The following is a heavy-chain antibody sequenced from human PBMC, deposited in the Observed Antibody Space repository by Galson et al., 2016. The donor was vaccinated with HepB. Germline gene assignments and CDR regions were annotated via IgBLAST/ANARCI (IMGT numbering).Heavy chain of an antibody. CDR2: IAWGGGGT. CDR1: GFTFDDYT. Sequence: SLRLSCAASGFTFDDYTMHWVRQPPGKGLEWVSLIAWGGGGTFYADSVKGRFTISRDNSKNSLFLQMNSLRSEDTALYYCVKGKGYFYYDLDVWGPGTKVTVSS. D-gene: IGHD3-3*01. CDR3: VKGKGYFYYDLDV. V-gene: IGHV3-43*01. J-gene: IGHJ6*02.